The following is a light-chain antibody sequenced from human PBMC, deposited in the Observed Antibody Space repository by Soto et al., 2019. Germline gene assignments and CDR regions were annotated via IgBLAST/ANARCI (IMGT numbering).Light chain of an antibody. CDR1: QGISSY. V-gene: IGKV1-9*01. J-gene: IGKJ5*01. CDR3: QQLDSYPIT. CDR2: DAS. Sequence: DIQLTQSPSFLSASVGDRVTITCRASQGISSYLAWYQQKPGKAPKLLIYDASTLQSGVPSRFSGSGSGTEFPLTISSLQPEYFATYYCQQLDSYPITFGQGTRLEIK.